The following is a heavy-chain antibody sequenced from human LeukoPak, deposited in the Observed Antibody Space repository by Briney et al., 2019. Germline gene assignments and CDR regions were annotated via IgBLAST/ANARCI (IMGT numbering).Heavy chain of an antibody. J-gene: IGHJ3*02. V-gene: IGHV4-4*08. CDR1: RGSISSYY. Sequence: SETLSLTCTVSRGSISSYYWSWLRQPPGKGLEWIGRIYSSGNTNYNPALMSRVTISLDTSKNQPSLSLSSVTAADTAVYYGARDMTGSGWNDAFDIWGQGTMVTVSS. CDR3: ARDMTGSGWNDAFDI. D-gene: IGHD6-19*01. CDR2: IYSSGNT.